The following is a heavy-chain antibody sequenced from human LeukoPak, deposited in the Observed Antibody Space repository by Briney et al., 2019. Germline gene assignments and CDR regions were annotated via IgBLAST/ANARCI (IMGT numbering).Heavy chain of an antibody. CDR1: GFTFSSYW. V-gene: IGHV3-7*01. D-gene: IGHD6-19*01. Sequence: GGSLRLSCAASGFTFSSYWMSWVRQAPGKGLEWVANVKQDGSEKYYVDSVKGRFTISRDNAKNSLYLQMNSLRAEDTAVYYCARGSVAGPDAFDIWGQGTMVTVSS. J-gene: IGHJ3*02. CDR2: VKQDGSEK. CDR3: ARGSVAGPDAFDI.